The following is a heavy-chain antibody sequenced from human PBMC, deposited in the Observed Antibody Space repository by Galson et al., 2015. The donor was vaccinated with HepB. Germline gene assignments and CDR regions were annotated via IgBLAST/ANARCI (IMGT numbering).Heavy chain of an antibody. J-gene: IGHJ6*02. Sequence: SLRPSCAASGFTSSSYSMNWVRQAPGKGLEWVSSISSSSSYIYYADSVKGRFTISRDNAKNSLYLQMNSLRAEDTAVYYCARERSIVRVVIVYYGMDVWGQGTTVTVSS. D-gene: IGHD3-3*01. V-gene: IGHV3-21*01. CDR3: ARERSIVRVVIVYYGMDV. CDR2: ISSSSSYI. CDR1: GFTSSSYS.